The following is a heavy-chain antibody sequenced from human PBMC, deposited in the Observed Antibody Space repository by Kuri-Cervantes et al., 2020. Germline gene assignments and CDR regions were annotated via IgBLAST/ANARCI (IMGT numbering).Heavy chain of an antibody. J-gene: IGHJ3*02. V-gene: IGHV4-61*01. CDR3: ARGGFWGARNDAFDI. CDR1: GGSVSSGSYY. CDR2: IYYRGST. D-gene: IGHD3-10*01. Sequence: SETLSLTCTVSGGSVSSGSYYWSWIRQPPGKRLEWIGYIYYRGSTNYNPPLKSRVTISVDTSKNQFSLKLSSVTAADTAVYYCARGGFWGARNDAFDIWGQGTMVTVSS.